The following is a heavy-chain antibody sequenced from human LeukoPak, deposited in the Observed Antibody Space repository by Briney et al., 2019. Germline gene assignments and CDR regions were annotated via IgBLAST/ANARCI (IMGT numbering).Heavy chain of an antibody. CDR3: AKDRSGISDY. J-gene: IGHJ4*02. D-gene: IGHD3-10*01. CDR2: IWYDGSNK. Sequence: GGSLSLSCAASGFSFSSYCMNWVRQPPGKGLEWVGVIWYDGSNKYYADSVKGRFAISRDNSKNTLYLQMNSLRAEDTAVYYCAKDRSGISDYWGQGTLVTVSS. V-gene: IGHV3-33*06. CDR1: GFSFSSYC.